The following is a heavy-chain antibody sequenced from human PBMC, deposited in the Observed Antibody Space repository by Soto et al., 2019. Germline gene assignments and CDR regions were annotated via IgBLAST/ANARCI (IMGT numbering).Heavy chain of an antibody. CDR2: ITTTSTYK. J-gene: IGHJ6*02. Sequence: GSLRLSCVASAFTFNNFPMHWVRQAPGKGLQWLASITTTSTYKYYADSVKGRFSISRDNAKNSLYLELTNLRSEDTAVYYCAREKCSSTSCNHGMDVWGLGTTVTVSS. CDR1: AFTFNNFP. CDR3: AREKCSSTSCNHGMDV. D-gene: IGHD2-2*01. V-gene: IGHV3-21*01.